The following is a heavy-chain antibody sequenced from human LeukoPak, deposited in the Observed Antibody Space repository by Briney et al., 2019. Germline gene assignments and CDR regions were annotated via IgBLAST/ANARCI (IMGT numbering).Heavy chain of an antibody. V-gene: IGHV1-69*13. CDR1: GGTFSSHA. D-gene: IGHD5-18*01. CDR3: ATGGYSYGVDY. CDR2: IIPIFGTA. Sequence: ASEKLSRKASGGTFSSHAISYARHAPGHRLEWMGGIIPIFGTANYAQKFQGRVTITADESTSTAYMELSSLRSEDTAVYYCATGGYSYGVDYWGQGTLVTVSS. J-gene: IGHJ4*02.